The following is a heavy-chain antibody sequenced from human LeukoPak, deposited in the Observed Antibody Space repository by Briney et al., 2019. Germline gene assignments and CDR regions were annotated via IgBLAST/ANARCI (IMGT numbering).Heavy chain of an antibody. CDR3: ARDLSWNGSGTFDP. J-gene: IGHJ5*02. D-gene: IGHD3-10*01. Sequence: SQTLSLTCTVSGGSISSGGYYWSWIRQYPGKGLEWIGYIYYSGSTYYNPSLKSRVTISVDTSKNQFSLKLSSVTAADTAVYYCARDLSWNGSGTFDPWGQGTLVTVSS. V-gene: IGHV4-31*03. CDR1: GGSISSGGYY. CDR2: IYYSGST.